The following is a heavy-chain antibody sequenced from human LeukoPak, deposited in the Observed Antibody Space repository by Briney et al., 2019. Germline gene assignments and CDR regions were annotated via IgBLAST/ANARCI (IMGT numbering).Heavy chain of an antibody. CDR3: ARGGTQLTFPV. J-gene: IGHJ4*02. CDR2: IYYSGSA. D-gene: IGHD4/OR15-4a*01. V-gene: IGHV4-59*11. Sequence: KTSETLSLTCTVSGGSISSHYWSWIRQPPGKGLEWIGYIYYSGSANYNPSLKSRVTISVDTSKNQFSLKLASVSAADTAVYYCARGGTQLTFPVWGQGTLVTVSS. CDR1: GGSISSHY.